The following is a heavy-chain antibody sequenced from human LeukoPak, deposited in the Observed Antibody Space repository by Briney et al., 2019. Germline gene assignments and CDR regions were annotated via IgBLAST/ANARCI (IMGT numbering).Heavy chain of an antibody. CDR1: GGSISSYY. CDR2: IYYSGST. CDR3: ARGEMATIEDAFDI. Sequence: SETLSLICTVSGGSISSYYWSWIRQPPGKGLEWIGYIYYSGSTNYNPSLKSRVTISVDTSKNQFSLKLSSVTAADTAMYYCARGEMATIEDAFDIWGQGTLVTVSS. V-gene: IGHV4-59*12. J-gene: IGHJ3*02. D-gene: IGHD5-24*01.